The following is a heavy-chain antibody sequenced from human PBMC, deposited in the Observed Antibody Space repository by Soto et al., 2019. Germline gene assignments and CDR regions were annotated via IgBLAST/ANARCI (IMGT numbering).Heavy chain of an antibody. J-gene: IGHJ4*02. D-gene: IGHD3-22*01. CDR1: GGSISSYY. V-gene: IGHV4-59*01. CDR2: IYYSGST. Sequence: PSETLSLTCTVSGGSISSYYWSWIRQPPGKGLEWIGYIYYSGSTNYNPSLKSRVTISVDTSKNQFSLKLSSVTAADTAVYYCARADSSGYPSWGQGTLVTVSS. CDR3: ARADSSGYPS.